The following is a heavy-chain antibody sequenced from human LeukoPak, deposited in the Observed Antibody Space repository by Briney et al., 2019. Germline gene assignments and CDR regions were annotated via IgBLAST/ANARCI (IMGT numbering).Heavy chain of an antibody. D-gene: IGHD4-23*01. CDR2: INPNSGGT. CDR1: GDTFTDYY. Sequence: ASVKVSCKASGDTFTDYYMHWVRQAPGQGLEWMGWINPNSGGTNYAQKFQGRVTMTRDTSISTAYMELSRLRSDDTAVYYCARGPYGGKGGGDYWGQGTLVTVSS. CDR3: ARGPYGGKGGGDY. V-gene: IGHV1-2*02. J-gene: IGHJ4*02.